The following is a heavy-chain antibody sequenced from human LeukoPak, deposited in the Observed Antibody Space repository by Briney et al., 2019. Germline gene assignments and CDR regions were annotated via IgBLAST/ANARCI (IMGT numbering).Heavy chain of an antibody. CDR1: GGSISSGSYD. V-gene: IGHV4-61*02. Sequence: KPSXTLSLTCTVSGGSISSGSYDWSWIRQPAGKGLEWIGRIYTSGSTNDNPYLKSRLTVSVERDKNPFSLKLSSVTAADTAVYYCARGVLSSPYNWFDPWGQGTLVTVSS. D-gene: IGHD6-6*01. CDR2: IYTSGST. CDR3: ARGVLSSPYNWFDP. J-gene: IGHJ5*02.